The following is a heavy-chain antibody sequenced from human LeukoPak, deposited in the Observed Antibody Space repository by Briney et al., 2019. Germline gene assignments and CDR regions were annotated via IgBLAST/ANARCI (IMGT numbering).Heavy chain of an antibody. D-gene: IGHD3-3*01. Sequence: SQTLSLTCAVSGGSISSGGYSWSWIRQPPGKGLEWIGYIYYSGSTYYNPSLKSRVTISVDTAKNQFSLKLSSVTAADTAVYYCARSYYDFWSGPQRDYMAVWGKGTTVTVSS. CDR1: GGSISSGGYS. CDR3: ARSYYDFWSGPQRDYMAV. J-gene: IGHJ6*03. CDR2: IYYSGST. V-gene: IGHV4-30-4*07.